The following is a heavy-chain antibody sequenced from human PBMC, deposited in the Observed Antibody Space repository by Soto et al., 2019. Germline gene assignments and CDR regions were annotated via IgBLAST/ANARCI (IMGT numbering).Heavy chain of an antibody. CDR1: GYTFTGYY. J-gene: IGHJ5*02. Sequence: ASVKVSCKASGYTFTGYYMHWVRRAPGQGLEWMGWINPNSGGTNYAQKFQGRVTMTRETSISTAYMELSRLRSDDTAVYYCARDRSAAVTTLNWFDPWGQGTLVTVSS. CDR3: ARDRSAAVTTLNWFDP. D-gene: IGHD4-17*01. CDR2: INPNSGGT. V-gene: IGHV1-2*02.